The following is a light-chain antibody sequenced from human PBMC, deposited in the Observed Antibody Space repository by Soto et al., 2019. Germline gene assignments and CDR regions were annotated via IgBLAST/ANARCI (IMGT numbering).Light chain of an antibody. J-gene: IGKJ5*01. Sequence: AIQLTQSPSSLSASVGDRVTITCRASQGISSALAWYQQKPGKAPKLLIYDASSLESGVPSRFKGSGSGTDFTLTIISLQPEDFATYYCQQFNSYPFTFGQGTRLEIK. CDR2: DAS. CDR1: QGISSA. CDR3: QQFNSYPFT. V-gene: IGKV1-13*02.